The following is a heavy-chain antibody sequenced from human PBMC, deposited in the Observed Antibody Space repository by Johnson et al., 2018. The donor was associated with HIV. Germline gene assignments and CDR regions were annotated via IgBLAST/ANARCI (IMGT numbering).Heavy chain of an antibody. V-gene: IGHV3-30-3*01. CDR3: ARGRPRWEPLRGGAFDL. D-gene: IGHD1-26*01. CDR2: ILFDGVDK. CDR1: GFPFRDSA. Sequence: QVQLVESGGGVVQPGRSQRLSCAASGFPFRDSAMHWVRQAPGKGMEWVAVILFDGVDKHYADSVKGRVTISRDNSKNTLYLQMNSLRAEDTAVYYCARGRPRWEPLRGGAFDLWGQGTMVTVSS. J-gene: IGHJ3*01.